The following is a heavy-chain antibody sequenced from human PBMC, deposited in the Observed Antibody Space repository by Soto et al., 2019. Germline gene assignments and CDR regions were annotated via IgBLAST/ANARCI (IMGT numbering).Heavy chain of an antibody. CDR1: GIAFSGHT. J-gene: IGHJ6*02. V-gene: IGHV3-48*02. Sequence: PGGSPRLSCAASGIAFSGHTMNWVRQAPGKGLEWVAYIGNTLDTIYYADSVKGRFIISRDDAMKSVFLHMSSLRDDDTAVYYCARGDSSGGSCYGIAVWGRGTTGSVSS. CDR2: IGNTLDTI. D-gene: IGHD2-15*01. CDR3: ARGDSSGGSCYGIAV.